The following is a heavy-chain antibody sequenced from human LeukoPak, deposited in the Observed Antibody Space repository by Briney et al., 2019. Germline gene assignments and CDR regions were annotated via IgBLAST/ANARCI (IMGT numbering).Heavy chain of an antibody. CDR2: ISSSSSYT. Sequence: PGGSLRLSCAASGFTFSDYYMSWIRQAPGKGLEWVSYISSSSSYTNYADSVKGRFTISRDNAKNSLYLQMNSLRAEDTAVYYCAREDYYDSSNYFDYWGQGTLVTVSS. CDR3: AREDYYDSSNYFDY. CDR1: GFTFSDYY. D-gene: IGHD3-22*01. J-gene: IGHJ4*02. V-gene: IGHV3-11*05.